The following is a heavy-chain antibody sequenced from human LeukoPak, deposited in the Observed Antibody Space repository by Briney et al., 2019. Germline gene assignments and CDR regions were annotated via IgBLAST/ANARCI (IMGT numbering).Heavy chain of an antibody. J-gene: IGHJ4*02. CDR2: ISAYNGNT. CDR1: GYTFTNYG. D-gene: IGHD6-13*01. Sequence: ASVKVSCKASGYTFTNYGISWVRQAPGQGLEWMGWISAYNGNTDYAQNLQGRVTMTTDTLTSTAYMELRSLRSDDTAVYYCARDQSPVAYSSTWFDYWGQGTPVTVSS. V-gene: IGHV1-18*01. CDR3: ARDQSPVAYSSTWFDY.